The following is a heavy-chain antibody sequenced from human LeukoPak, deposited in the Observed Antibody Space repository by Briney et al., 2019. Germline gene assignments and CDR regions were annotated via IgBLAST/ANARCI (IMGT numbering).Heavy chain of an antibody. CDR2: MNPNSGNT. CDR3: ARVQSQFRFGRKKVYYFDY. V-gene: IGHV1-8*03. J-gene: IGHJ4*02. Sequence: ASVKVSCKVSGYTLTELSMHWVRQATGQGLEWMGWMNPNSGNTGYAQKFQGRVTITRNTSISTAYMELSSLRSEDTAVYYCARVQSQFRFGRKKVYYFDYWGQGTLVTVSS. D-gene: IGHD3-10*01. CDR1: GYTLTELS.